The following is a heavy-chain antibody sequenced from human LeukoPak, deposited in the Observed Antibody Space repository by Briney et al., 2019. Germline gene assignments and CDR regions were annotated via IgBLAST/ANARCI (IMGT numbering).Heavy chain of an antibody. CDR3: AELGIPMIGGV. J-gene: IGHJ6*04. CDR2: ICWDGGRT. CDR1: GFTFYDFA. V-gene: IGHV3-43D*03. Sequence: GGSLRLSCAASGFTFYDFAMHWVRQVPGKGLEWVSLICWDGGRTYYAASVKGRFTIFSNNAKNSLYRQRNVLRAEDTAVYYCAELGIPMIGGVWGKGTTVTISS. D-gene: IGHD3-10*02.